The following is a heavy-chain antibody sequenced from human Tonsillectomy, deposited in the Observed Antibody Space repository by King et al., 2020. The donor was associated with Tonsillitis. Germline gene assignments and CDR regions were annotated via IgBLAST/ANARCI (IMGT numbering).Heavy chain of an antibody. D-gene: IGHD2-2*02. J-gene: IGHJ5*02. V-gene: IGHV3-23*04. Sequence: VQLVESGGGLVQPGGSLRLSGAASGFTFSSYALSWVRQAPGKGLEWGSAIIGSGNSTYYADSVKGRFTISRDNSKNTLYLQMNSLRAEDTAVYSCAKGPYCSSTSCYTVGWFDPWGQGTLVTVSS. CDR1: GFTFSSYA. CDR3: AKGPYCSSTSCYTVGWFDP. CDR2: IIGSGNST.